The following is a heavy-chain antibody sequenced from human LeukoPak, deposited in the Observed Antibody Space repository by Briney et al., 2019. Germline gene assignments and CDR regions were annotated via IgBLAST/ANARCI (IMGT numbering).Heavy chain of an antibody. Sequence: GGSLRLSCAASGFTFSSYGMHRVRQAPGKGLEWVAVIWHDGSNKYYADSVKGRFTISRDNSKNTLYLQMNSLRAEDTAVYYCAAGIVATDTFDYWGQGTLVTVSS. D-gene: IGHD5-12*01. CDR2: IWHDGSNK. CDR1: GFTFSSYG. CDR3: AAGIVATDTFDY. V-gene: IGHV3-33*01. J-gene: IGHJ4*02.